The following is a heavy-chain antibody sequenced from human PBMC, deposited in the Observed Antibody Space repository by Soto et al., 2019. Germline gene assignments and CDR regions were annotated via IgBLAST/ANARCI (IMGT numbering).Heavy chain of an antibody. D-gene: IGHD3-3*01. J-gene: IGHJ4*02. Sequence: QVQLQESGPGLVKPSETLSLTCTVSGGSISGYYWSWIRQPPGKGLEWIGYIYYSGSTNYNPSLKSRVTISVDTSNNQLSLELSSVTAADTAVYYCAREISWSGYFDYWGQGTLVTVSS. CDR3: AREISWSGYFDY. CDR2: IYYSGST. V-gene: IGHV4-59*01. CDR1: GGSISGYY.